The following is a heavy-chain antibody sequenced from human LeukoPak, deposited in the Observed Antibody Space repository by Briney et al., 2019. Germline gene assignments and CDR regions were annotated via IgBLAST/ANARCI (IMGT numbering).Heavy chain of an antibody. CDR3: AKDQYSGYDSEDYYFEY. D-gene: IGHD5-12*01. CDR1: GFTFSSCG. CDR2: IRYDGSNK. V-gene: IGHV3-30*02. J-gene: IGHJ4*02. Sequence: GGSLRLSCAASGFTFSSCGMHWVRQAPSKGLAWVAFIRYDGSNKYYADSVKGRFTISRDNSKNTLYLQMDSLRAEDTALYYCAKDQYSGYDSEDYYFEYWGQGTLVTVSS.